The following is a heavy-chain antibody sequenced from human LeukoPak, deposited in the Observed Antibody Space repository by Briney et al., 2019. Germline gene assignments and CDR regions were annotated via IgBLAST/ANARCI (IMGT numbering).Heavy chain of an antibody. D-gene: IGHD6-13*01. CDR2: IYSGGST. Sequence: GGSLRLSCAASGFTVSSNYMSWVRQAPGKGLEWVSVIYSGGSTYYADSVKGRFTISRDNSKNTLYLQMNSLRAEDTAVYYCAKDLQSAAAFDIWGQGTMVTVSS. V-gene: IGHV3-66*01. CDR3: AKDLQSAAAFDI. J-gene: IGHJ3*02. CDR1: GFTVSSNY.